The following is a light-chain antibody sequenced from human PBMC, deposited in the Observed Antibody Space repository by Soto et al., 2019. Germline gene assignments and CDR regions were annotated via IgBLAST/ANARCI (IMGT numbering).Light chain of an antibody. Sequence: EIVFTQLPGTLSWAPGERATLAWRASPSVSSSYLAWSQQNPGQASRLLIYGASSRATGIPDRFGGSGSGTDFTLTIRRMEPEDFAVYYCQQYGSSRTFGQGTKVDIK. J-gene: IGKJ1*01. V-gene: IGKV3-20*01. CDR2: GAS. CDR3: QQYGSSRT. CDR1: PSVSSSY.